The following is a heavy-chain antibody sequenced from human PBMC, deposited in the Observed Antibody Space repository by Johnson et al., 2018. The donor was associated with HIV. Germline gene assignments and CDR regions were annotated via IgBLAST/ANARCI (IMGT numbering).Heavy chain of an antibody. J-gene: IGHJ3*02. Sequence: QMQLMESGGGLVLPGRSLRLLCEVSGFTFNTYTMHWVRQAPGKGLEWVAVIRFDGSNKYYADSVKGRFTISRDNSKNTLSLQMNSLRAEDTAMYYCARAGRGDDSSGYYLGSTFDIWGQGTMVTVSS. D-gene: IGHD3-22*01. CDR1: GFTFNTYT. CDR3: ARAGRGDDSSGYYLGSTFDI. V-gene: IGHV3-33*08. CDR2: IRFDGSNK.